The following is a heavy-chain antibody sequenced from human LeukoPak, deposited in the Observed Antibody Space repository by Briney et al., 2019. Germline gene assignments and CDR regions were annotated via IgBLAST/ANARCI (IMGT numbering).Heavy chain of an antibody. Sequence: SETLSLTCIVSGGSISSSSYYWGWIQPPGKELEWIGSIYYSGSTYYNPSLKSRVTISVDTSKNQFSLKLSSVTAADTAVYYCARHAYYYDSSGYPTFFDYWGQGTLVTVSS. V-gene: IGHV4-39*01. D-gene: IGHD3-22*01. CDR2: IYYSGST. J-gene: IGHJ4*02. CDR1: GGSISSSSYY. CDR3: ARHAYYYDSSGYPTFFDY.